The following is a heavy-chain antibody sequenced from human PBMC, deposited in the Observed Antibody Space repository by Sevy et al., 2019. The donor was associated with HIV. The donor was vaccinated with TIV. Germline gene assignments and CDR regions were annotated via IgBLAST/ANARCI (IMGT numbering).Heavy chain of an antibody. V-gene: IGHV4-34*01. CDR3: ARAVDIVATDDY. D-gene: IGHD5-12*01. CDR1: GGSFSGYY. Sequence: SETLSLTCAVYGGSFSGYYWSWIRQPPGKGLEWIGEINHSGSTNYNPSLKSRVTISVDMSKNQFSLKLSSVTAADTAVYYCARAVDIVATDDYWGQGTLVTVSS. CDR2: INHSGST. J-gene: IGHJ4*02.